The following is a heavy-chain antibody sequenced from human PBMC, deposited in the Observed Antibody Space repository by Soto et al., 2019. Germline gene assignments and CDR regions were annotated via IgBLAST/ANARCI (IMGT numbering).Heavy chain of an antibody. CDR3: ARGIATGQLDP. Sequence: ASVEVSCKASGYTFTRYTMNWWRQAPGQRLEWMGWINPDNGNTKSSQKFQDRVIITRDTSASTAYMDLSSLRSEDTAVYYCARGIATGQLDPWGQGTLVTVSS. CDR1: GYTFTRYT. J-gene: IGHJ5*02. V-gene: IGHV1-3*01. D-gene: IGHD2-15*01. CDR2: INPDNGNT.